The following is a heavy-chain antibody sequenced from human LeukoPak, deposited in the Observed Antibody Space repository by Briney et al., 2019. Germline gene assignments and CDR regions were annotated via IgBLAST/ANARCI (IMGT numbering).Heavy chain of an antibody. Sequence: PSETLSLTCTVSGGSISSSNYYWGWIRQPPGTGLEWIGYIYYSGSTYYNPSLKSRVTISVDTSKNQFSLKLSSVTAADTAVYYCARANYDSSGYSFDYWGQGTLVTVSS. CDR2: IYYSGST. D-gene: IGHD3-22*01. J-gene: IGHJ4*02. CDR3: ARANYDSSGYSFDY. V-gene: IGHV4-30-4*08. CDR1: GGSISSSNYY.